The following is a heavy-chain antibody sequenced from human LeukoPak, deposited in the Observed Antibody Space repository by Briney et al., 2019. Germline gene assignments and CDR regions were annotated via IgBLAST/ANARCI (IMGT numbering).Heavy chain of an antibody. CDR3: AKDQGEGSGWYYFDY. D-gene: IGHD6-19*01. J-gene: IGHJ4*02. CDR1: GFTFSSYG. V-gene: IGHV3-30*02. CDR2: IRYDGSNK. Sequence: GGSLRLCCAASGFTFSSYGMHWVRQAPGKGLEWVAFIRYDGSNKYYADSVKGRFTISRDNSKNTLYLQMNSLRAEDTAVYYCAKDQGEGSGWYYFDYWGQGTLVTVSS.